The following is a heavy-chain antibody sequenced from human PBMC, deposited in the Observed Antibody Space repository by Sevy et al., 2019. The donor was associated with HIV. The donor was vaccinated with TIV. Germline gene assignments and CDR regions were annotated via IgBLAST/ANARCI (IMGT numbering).Heavy chain of an antibody. CDR3: ARGKSGDGYALNY. J-gene: IGHJ4*02. CDR2: IHSDDTT. V-gene: IGHV3-66*01. Sequence: GGSLRLSCAASGFTVNSNYMTWVRQAPGKGLEGVSVIHSDDTTYHADSVKDRFTISRDNFKNTLYLHMSSLRDEDTAVYYCARGKSGDGYALNYWGQGTLVTVSS. D-gene: IGHD5-18*01. CDR1: GFTVNSNY.